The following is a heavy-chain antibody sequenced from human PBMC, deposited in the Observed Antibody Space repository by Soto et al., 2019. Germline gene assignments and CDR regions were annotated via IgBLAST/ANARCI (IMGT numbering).Heavy chain of an antibody. CDR1: GGSISSYY. CDR3: ARFLFRTDYYGSGSYYNGDYFDY. V-gene: IGHV4-59*01. D-gene: IGHD3-10*01. CDR2: IYYSGST. J-gene: IGHJ4*02. Sequence: SETLSLTCTVSGGSISSYYWSWIRQPPGKGLGWIGYIYYSGSTNYNPSLKSRVTISVDTSKNQFSLKLSSVTAADTAVYYCARFLFRTDYYGSGSYYNGDYFDYWGQGTLVTVSS.